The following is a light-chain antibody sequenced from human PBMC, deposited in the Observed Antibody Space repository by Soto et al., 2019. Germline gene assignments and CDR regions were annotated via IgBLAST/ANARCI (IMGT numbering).Light chain of an antibody. CDR3: SSYAGSNNFGVV. Sequence: QSALTQPPSASGSPGQSVTISCTGTSSDVGGYNYVSWYQQHPGKAPKLMIYEVSKRPSGVPDRFSGSKSGNTASLTVSGLQVEDEADYYCSSYAGSNNFGVVFGGGTKLTVL. V-gene: IGLV2-8*01. J-gene: IGLJ2*01. CDR1: SSDVGGYNY. CDR2: EVS.